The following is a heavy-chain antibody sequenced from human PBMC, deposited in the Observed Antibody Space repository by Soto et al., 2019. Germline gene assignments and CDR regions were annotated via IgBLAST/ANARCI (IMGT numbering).Heavy chain of an antibody. V-gene: IGHV1-69*01. CDR1: GGTFSSYA. CDR3: ARYAFFPQPSEGGFDY. D-gene: IGHD2-2*01. CDR2: IIPIFGTA. Sequence: QVQLVQSGAEVKKPGSSVKVSCKASGGTFSSYAISWVRRAPGQGLEWMGGIIPIFGTANYAQKFQGRVTITADESTSTAYMELSSLRSEDTAVYYCARYAFFPQPSEGGFDYWGQGTLVTVSS. J-gene: IGHJ4*02.